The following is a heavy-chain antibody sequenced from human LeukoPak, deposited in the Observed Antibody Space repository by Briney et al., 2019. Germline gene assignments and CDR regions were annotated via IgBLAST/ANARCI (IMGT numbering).Heavy chain of an antibody. Sequence: SGGSLRLSCAASGFTFSSYAMSWVRQAPGKGLEWVSAISGSGGSTYYADSVKGRFTISRDNSKNTLYLQMNSLRAEDTAVYYCAKKAYYDSSGELDYWGQGTLVTVSS. V-gene: IGHV3-23*01. CDR3: AKKAYYDSSGELDY. D-gene: IGHD3-22*01. CDR1: GFTFSSYA. J-gene: IGHJ4*02. CDR2: ISGSGGST.